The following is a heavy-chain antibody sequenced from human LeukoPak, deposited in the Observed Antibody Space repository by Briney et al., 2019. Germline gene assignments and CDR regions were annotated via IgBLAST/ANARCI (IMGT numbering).Heavy chain of an antibody. Sequence: ASVKVSCKASGYTFTGYFLHWVRQAPGQGLEWMGRVNPNNGVPNYAQKFQGRVTMTRDTAISTFYMELSSLRSDDTAVYFCAREVGYSSSYYGRFDPWGQGTLVIVSS. J-gene: IGHJ5*02. D-gene: IGHD2-2*01. CDR1: GYTFTGYF. CDR3: AREVGYSSSYYGRFDP. CDR2: VNPNNGVP. V-gene: IGHV1-2*06.